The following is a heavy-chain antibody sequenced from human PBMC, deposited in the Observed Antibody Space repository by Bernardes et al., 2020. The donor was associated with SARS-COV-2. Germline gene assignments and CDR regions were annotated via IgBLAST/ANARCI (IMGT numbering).Heavy chain of an antibody. CDR3: AKAVGDGSGSWGASEI. V-gene: IGHV3-30*18. J-gene: IGHJ3*02. Sequence: GGSLRLSCAASGFAFRTYGMHWVRQAPGKGLDWVAVISYDGSSTYYADSVKGRFTISRDNFKNTLYLQMNSLRDEDTAVYFCAKAVGDGSGSWGASEIWGQGT. CDR2: ISYDGSST. D-gene: IGHD3-10*01. CDR1: GFAFRTYG.